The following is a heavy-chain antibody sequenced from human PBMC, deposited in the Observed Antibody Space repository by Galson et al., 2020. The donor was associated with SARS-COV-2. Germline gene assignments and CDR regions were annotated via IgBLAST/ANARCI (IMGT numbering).Heavy chain of an antibody. V-gene: IGHV3-30*18. Sequence: GGSLRLSCAASGFTFSSYGMHWVRQAPGKGLEWVAVISYDGSNKYYADSVKGRFTISRDNSKNTLYLQMNSLRAEDTAVYYCAKLVGATIGDYWGQGTLVTVSS. CDR2: ISYDGSNK. D-gene: IGHD1-26*01. CDR3: AKLVGATIGDY. J-gene: IGHJ4*02. CDR1: GFTFSSYG.